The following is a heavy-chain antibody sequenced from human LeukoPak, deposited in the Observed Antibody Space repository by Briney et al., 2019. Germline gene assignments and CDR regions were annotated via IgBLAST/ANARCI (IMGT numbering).Heavy chain of an antibody. CDR1: GYSISSGYY. Sequence: SETLSLTCTVSGYSISSGYYWGWIRQPPGKGLEWIGSIYHSGSTTYSPSLNSRVTISLDTSNNQVSLRLSSVTAADTAVYYCAKGGTYGGGADYWGQGTLVTVSS. D-gene: IGHD1-26*01. CDR3: AKGGTYGGGADY. CDR2: IYHSGST. J-gene: IGHJ4*02. V-gene: IGHV4-38-2*02.